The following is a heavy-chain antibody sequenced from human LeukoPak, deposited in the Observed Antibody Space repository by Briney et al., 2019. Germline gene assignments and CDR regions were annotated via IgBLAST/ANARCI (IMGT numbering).Heavy chain of an antibody. CDR3: ARGYSSGSDY. Sequence: TSETLSLTCTVSGGSISSGSYYWSWIRQPAGKGLEWIGRIYTSGSTNYNPSLKSRVTISVDTSKNQFSLKLSSVTAADTAVYYCARGYSSGSDYWGQGTLVTVSS. J-gene: IGHJ4*02. V-gene: IGHV4-61*02. CDR1: GGSISSGSYY. CDR2: IYTSGST. D-gene: IGHD3-22*01.